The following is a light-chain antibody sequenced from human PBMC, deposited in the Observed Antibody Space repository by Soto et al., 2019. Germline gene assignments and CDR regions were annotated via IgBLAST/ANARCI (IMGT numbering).Light chain of an antibody. Sequence: ESVLTQSPGPLSLSPGERATLSCRASQSVRGSNLAWYQQKPGQAPRLLIYGASSRVTGIPDRFSGRGSGTDFTHTTSRMEPGDFAVYYFEQYGSSRTFGQGPKVDIK. CDR1: QSVRGSN. CDR3: EQYGSSRT. CDR2: GAS. V-gene: IGKV3-20*01. J-gene: IGKJ1*01.